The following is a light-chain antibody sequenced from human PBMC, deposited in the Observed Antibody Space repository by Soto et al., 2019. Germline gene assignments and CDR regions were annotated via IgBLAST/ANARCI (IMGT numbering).Light chain of an antibody. CDR3: QHWVDYMWT. V-gene: IGKV1-5*03. CDR2: KAS. J-gene: IGKJ1*01. CDR1: QSISSW. Sequence: DIHLTQSPSTLSASVGDRFTITCRASQSISSWLAWYQQKPGKAPKLLIYKASTLESGVPSRFSGSGSGTEFTLTISSLQPDDFATYYCQHWVDYMWTFGQGTKVEI.